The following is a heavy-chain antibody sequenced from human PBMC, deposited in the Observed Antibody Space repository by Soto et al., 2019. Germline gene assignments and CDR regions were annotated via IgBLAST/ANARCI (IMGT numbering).Heavy chain of an antibody. CDR2: ISSSSSYI. Sequence: PGGSLRLSCAASGFTFSSYSMNWVRQAPGKGLEWVSSISSSSSYIYYADSVKGRFTISRDNAKNSLYLQMNSLRAEDTAVYYCARNRAHGSQILQHGDYWGQGTLVTVSS. CDR1: GFTFSSYS. J-gene: IGHJ4*02. CDR3: ARNRAHGSQILQHGDY. V-gene: IGHV3-21*01. D-gene: IGHD3-10*01.